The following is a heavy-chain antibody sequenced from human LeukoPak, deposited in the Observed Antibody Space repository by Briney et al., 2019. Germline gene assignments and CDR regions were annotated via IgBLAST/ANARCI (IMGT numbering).Heavy chain of an antibody. V-gene: IGHV3-7*01. CDR1: GFTFSSYW. CDR2: MKEDGSII. D-gene: IGHD3-22*01. CDR3: ARSSAYYYDSSGYYLPY. Sequence: GGSLRLSCAASGFTFSSYWMSWVRQAPGKGLEWVANMKEDGSIIYYVDSVKGRFTISRDNSKNTLYLQMNSLRAEDTAVYYCARSSAYYYDSSGYYLPYWGQGTLVTVSS. J-gene: IGHJ4*02.